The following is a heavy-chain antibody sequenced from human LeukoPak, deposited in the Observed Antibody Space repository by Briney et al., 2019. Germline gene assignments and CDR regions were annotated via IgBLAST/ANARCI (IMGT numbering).Heavy chain of an antibody. D-gene: IGHD3-22*01. J-gene: IGHJ4*02. CDR2: ISGSGGST. CDR3: AKGQGGYYDSRAVAAY. CDR1: GFTFSSYA. V-gene: IGHV3-23*01. Sequence: PGGSLRLSCAASGFTFSSYAMSWVRQAPGKGLEWVSAISGSGGSTCYADSVKGRFTISRDNSKNTLYLQMNSLRAEDTAVYYCAKGQGGYYDSRAVAAYWGQGTLVTVSS.